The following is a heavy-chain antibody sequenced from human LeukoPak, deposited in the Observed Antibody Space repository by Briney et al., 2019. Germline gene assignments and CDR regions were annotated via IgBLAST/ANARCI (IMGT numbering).Heavy chain of an antibody. V-gene: IGHV3-30*18. Sequence: GGSLRLSCAASGFTFSSYGMHWVRQAPGKGLEWVSVISYDGSNKYYADSVKGRFTISRDNSKNTLYLQMNSLRVEDTAVYYCAKDQAYNDFYHYGMDVWGRGTTVTVSS. CDR2: ISYDGSNK. J-gene: IGHJ6*02. CDR3: AKDQAYNDFYHYGMDV. D-gene: IGHD3/OR15-3a*01. CDR1: GFTFSSYG.